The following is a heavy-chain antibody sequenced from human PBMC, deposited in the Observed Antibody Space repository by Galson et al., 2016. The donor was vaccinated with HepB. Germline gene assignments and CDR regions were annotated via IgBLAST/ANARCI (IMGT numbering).Heavy chain of an antibody. J-gene: IGHJ4*02. V-gene: IGHV1-46*01. CDR1: GHTFTSYY. CDR2: INPRGGSA. D-gene: IGHD6-19*01. Sequence: SVKVSCKASGHTFTSYYMHWFRQARGKGLEWMGIINPRGGSATYSQRFQGRVTLTRDTSTSTVYMEMNSLRVDDSGVYFCARQVAGLSDWGQGSLVIVSS. CDR3: ARQVAGLSD.